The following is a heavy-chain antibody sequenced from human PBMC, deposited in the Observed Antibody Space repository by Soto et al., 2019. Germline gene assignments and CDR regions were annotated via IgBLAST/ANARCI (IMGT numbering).Heavy chain of an antibody. CDR1: GFTFTSYW. D-gene: IGHD3-10*01. CDR3: ARGAFGSYYVDY. CDR2: IKGDETTS. J-gene: IGHJ4*02. Sequence: EVQVVESGGASVQPGGSLRLSCAASGFTFTSYWIHWVRQAPGKGLLWMSRIKGDETTSSYADSVTGRFTISRDNAKNTVYLQMNSLRAEDTAVYYCARGAFGSYYVDYWGQGTLVTVSS. V-gene: IGHV3-74*01.